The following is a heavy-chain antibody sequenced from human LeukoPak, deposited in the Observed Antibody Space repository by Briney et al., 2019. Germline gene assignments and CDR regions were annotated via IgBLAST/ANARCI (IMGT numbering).Heavy chain of an antibody. CDR3: ARSLLAVAGTPYYFDY. V-gene: IGHV3-21*01. Sequence: GGSLRLSCAASGFTFSSYSMNWVRQAPGKGLEWVSSISSSSSYIYYADSVKGRFTSSRDNAKNSLYLQMNSLRAEDTAAYYCARSLLAVAGTPYYFDYWGQGTLVTVSS. J-gene: IGHJ4*02. D-gene: IGHD2-15*01. CDR1: GFTFSSYS. CDR2: ISSSSSYI.